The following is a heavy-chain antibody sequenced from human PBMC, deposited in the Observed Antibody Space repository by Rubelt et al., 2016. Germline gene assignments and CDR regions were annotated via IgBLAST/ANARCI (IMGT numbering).Heavy chain of an antibody. D-gene: IGHD4-17*01. Sequence: IPILGIANYAQKFQGRVTITADKSTSTAYMELSSLRSEDTAVYYCARDYGDYYYYGMDVWGQGTTVTVSS. CDR3: ARDYGDYYYYGMDV. CDR2: IPILGIA. V-gene: IGHV1-69*04. J-gene: IGHJ6*02.